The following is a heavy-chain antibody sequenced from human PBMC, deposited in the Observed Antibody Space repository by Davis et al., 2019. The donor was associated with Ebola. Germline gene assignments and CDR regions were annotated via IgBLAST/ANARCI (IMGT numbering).Heavy chain of an antibody. CDR3: ARDLAARAYHWFDP. CDR2: VFIGGNT. J-gene: IGHJ5*02. Sequence: GGSLRLSCAASGFSVSDNYMSWVRQAPGKGMEWVAAVFIGGNTLYADSVKGRFTISTDRTKNTLYLQMNRLTVEDTAVYYCARDLAARAYHWFDPWGQGTLVTVSS. CDR1: GFSVSDNY. V-gene: IGHV3-66*01. D-gene: IGHD6-6*01.